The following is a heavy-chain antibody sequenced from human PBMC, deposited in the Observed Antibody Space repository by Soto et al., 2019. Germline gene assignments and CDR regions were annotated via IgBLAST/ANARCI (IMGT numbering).Heavy chain of an antibody. CDR2: INPNSGGT. Sequence: ASVKVSYKASGYTFTGYYMHWVRQAPGQGLEWMGWINPNSGGTNYAQKFQGWVTMTRDTSISTAYMELSRLRSDDTAVYYCAAGIAAAGNNYYYYYGMDVWGQGTTVTVSS. J-gene: IGHJ6*02. V-gene: IGHV1-2*04. D-gene: IGHD6-13*01. CDR1: GYTFTGYY. CDR3: AAGIAAAGNNYYYYYGMDV.